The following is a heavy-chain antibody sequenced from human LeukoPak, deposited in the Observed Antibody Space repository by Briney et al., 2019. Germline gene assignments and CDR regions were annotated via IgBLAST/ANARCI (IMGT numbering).Heavy chain of an antibody. Sequence: QPGGSLRLSCAASGFTFSTYWMHWVRQAPGKGLVWVSRIKSDGSATTYADSVKGRFTISRDNAKDTLYLQMNSLRAEDTAVYYCARVRATFSPHFDNWGQGTLVTVSS. CDR1: GFTFSTYW. CDR3: ARVRATFSPHFDN. CDR2: IKSDGSAT. V-gene: IGHV3-74*03. J-gene: IGHJ4*02. D-gene: IGHD5-12*01.